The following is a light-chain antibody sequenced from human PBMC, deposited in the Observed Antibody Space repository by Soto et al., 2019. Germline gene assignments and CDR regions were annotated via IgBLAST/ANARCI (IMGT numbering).Light chain of an antibody. J-gene: IGKJ5*01. V-gene: IGKV3-11*01. CDR3: QQRSNWPPVIT. CDR1: QTFSSH. Sequence: EIVLTQSPATLSLSPGERATLSCRASQTFSSHLAWYQQKPGQAPRLLIYDASKRATGIPARFSGRGSGTDFTLTISSLEPEDFAVYYGQQRSNWPPVITFGQGTRLAIK. CDR2: DAS.